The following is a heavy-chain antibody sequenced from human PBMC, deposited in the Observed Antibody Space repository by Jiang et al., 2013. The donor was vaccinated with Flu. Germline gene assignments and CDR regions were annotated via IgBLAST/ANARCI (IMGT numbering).Heavy chain of an antibody. Sequence: RQAPGQGLEWMGGIIPIFGTANYAQKFQGRVTITADKSTSTAYMELSSLRSEDTAVYYCANAQSIAVAGTFDYWGQGTLVTVSS. CDR2: IIPIFGTA. V-gene: IGHV1-69*06. CDR3: ANAQSIAVAGTFDY. D-gene: IGHD6-19*01. J-gene: IGHJ4*02.